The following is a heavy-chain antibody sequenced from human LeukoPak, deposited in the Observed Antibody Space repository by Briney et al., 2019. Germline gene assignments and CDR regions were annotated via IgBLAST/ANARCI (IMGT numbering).Heavy chain of an antibody. D-gene: IGHD6-19*01. CDR2: INPNSGGT. J-gene: IGHJ4*02. V-gene: IGHV1-2*02. CDR1: GYTFTSYY. Sequence: ASVKVSCKASGYTFTSYYMHWVRQAPGQGLEWMGWINPNSGGTNYAQKFQGRVTMTRDTSISTAYTELSRLRSDDTAVYYCARAPRIAVAGSYYWGQGTLVTVSS. CDR3: ARAPRIAVAGSYY.